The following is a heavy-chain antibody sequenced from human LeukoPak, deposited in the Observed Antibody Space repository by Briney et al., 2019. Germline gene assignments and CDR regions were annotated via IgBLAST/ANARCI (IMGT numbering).Heavy chain of an antibody. CDR3: ARILPISGRDS. J-gene: IGHJ4*02. V-gene: IGHV3-74*01. CDR1: GFTFSSYW. CDR2: INSDGSST. Sequence: QSGGSLRLSCAASGFTFSSYWMHWVRQAPGKGLVWVSRINSDGSSTSYADSVKGRFTISRDNAKNTVYLQMNNLRGEDTAVYYCARILPISGRDSWGQGTLVTVSS. D-gene: IGHD2-15*01.